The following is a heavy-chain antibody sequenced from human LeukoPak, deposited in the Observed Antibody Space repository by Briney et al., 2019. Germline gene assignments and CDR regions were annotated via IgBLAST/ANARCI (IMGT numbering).Heavy chain of an antibody. V-gene: IGHV1-18*01. CDR1: GCDFSTYG. Sequence: ASVKVSCRTSGCDFSTYGITWVRQAPGQGLEYMGWIRPSNGNRNYAQKFQDRVTLTTDSSTSSVYMELRSLRSDDTAFYYCARAFSASKSCDYWGQGTLVTVSS. J-gene: IGHJ4*02. CDR3: ARAFSASKSCDY. D-gene: IGHD6-19*01. CDR2: IRPSNGNR.